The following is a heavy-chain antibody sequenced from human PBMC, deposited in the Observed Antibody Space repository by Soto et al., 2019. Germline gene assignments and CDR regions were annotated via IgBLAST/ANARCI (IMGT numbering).Heavy chain of an antibody. CDR2: FNAEDGET. V-gene: IGHV1-24*01. Sequence: ASVKVSCKVSGDTLTSLGIHWVRQAPGKGLEWMGGFNAEDGETVYAQKFQGRVTMTEDTSIDTAYMELSSLRSEDTAVYYCAINNLSQSYYIRWFDPWGQGTLVTVSS. CDR1: GDTLTSLG. CDR3: AINNLSQSYYIRWFDP. J-gene: IGHJ5*02. D-gene: IGHD3-10*01.